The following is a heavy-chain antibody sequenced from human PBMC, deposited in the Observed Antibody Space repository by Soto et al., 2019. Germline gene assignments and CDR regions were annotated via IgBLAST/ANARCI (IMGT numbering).Heavy chain of an antibody. Sequence: GTSVKVSCKASGYSLTSYYMHWVRQAPGQGLEWMGIINPSGGSTSYAQKFQGRVTMTRDTSTSTVYMELSSLRSEDTAVYYCARSGDGYNFLLDYWGQGTLVTVSS. CDR2: INPSGGST. CDR3: ARSGDGYNFLLDY. D-gene: IGHD5-12*01. J-gene: IGHJ4*02. V-gene: IGHV1-46*01. CDR1: GYSLTSYY.